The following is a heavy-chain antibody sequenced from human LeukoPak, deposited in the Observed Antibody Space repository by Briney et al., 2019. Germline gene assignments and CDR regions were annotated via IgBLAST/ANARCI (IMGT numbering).Heavy chain of an antibody. CDR1: RYTFTGYY. V-gene: IGHV1-2*02. CDR2: INPNSGGT. J-gene: IGHJ4*02. Sequence: ASVKVSCKASRYTFTGYYMHWVRQAPGQGLEWMGWINPNSGGTNYAQKFQGRVTMTRDTSISTAYMELSRLRSDDTAVYYCARDPHPYYYDSSGSTGYWGQGTLVTVSS. D-gene: IGHD3-22*01. CDR3: ARDPHPYYYDSSGSTGY.